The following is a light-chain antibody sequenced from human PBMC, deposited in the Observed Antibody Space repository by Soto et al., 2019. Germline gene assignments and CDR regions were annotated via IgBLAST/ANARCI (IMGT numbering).Light chain of an antibody. CDR3: QKYDSAPLFT. CDR1: QAISKY. Sequence: DIQMTQTPPSLSASVGDRVTITCRASQAISKYLAWYQQKPGKVPKLLIYAASTLQSGVPSRFSGSGSGTDFTLTISSLQPEDVATYYCQKYDSAPLFTLGPGTKVDIK. J-gene: IGKJ3*01. V-gene: IGKV1-27*01. CDR2: AAS.